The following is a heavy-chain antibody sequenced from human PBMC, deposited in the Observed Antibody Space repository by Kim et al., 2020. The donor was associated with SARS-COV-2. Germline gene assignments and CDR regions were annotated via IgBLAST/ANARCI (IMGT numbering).Heavy chain of an antibody. V-gene: IGHV4-4*02. Sequence: SETLSLTCAVSGGSISSSNWWSWVRQPPGKGLEWIGEIYHSGSTNYNPSLKSRVTISVDKSKNQFSLKLSSVTAADTAVYYCAIDRGGSSLGYFDYWGQGTLVTVSS. CDR3: AIDRGGSSLGYFDY. CDR1: GGSISSSNW. CDR2: IYHSGST. D-gene: IGHD1-26*01. J-gene: IGHJ4*02.